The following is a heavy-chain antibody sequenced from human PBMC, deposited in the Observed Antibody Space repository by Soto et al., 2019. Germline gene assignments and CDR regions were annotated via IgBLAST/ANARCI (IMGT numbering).Heavy chain of an antibody. V-gene: IGHV4-59*01. CDR3: ARGEGGRWEQPTDYFDY. D-gene: IGHD1-26*01. J-gene: IGHJ4*02. CDR1: VGSSSSYY. CDR2: IYYSGST. Sequence: SETLSLTCTVSVGSSSSYYWSWIRQPPGKGLEWIGYIYYSGSTNYNPSLKSRVTISVDTSKNQFSLKLSSVAAADTAVYYCARGEGGRWEQPTDYFDYWGQGTLVTVSS.